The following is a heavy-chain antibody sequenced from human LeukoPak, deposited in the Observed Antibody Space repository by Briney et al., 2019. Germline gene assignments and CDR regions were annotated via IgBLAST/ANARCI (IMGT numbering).Heavy chain of an antibody. CDR1: GFTFNSYA. D-gene: IGHD3-22*01. J-gene: IGHJ5*02. CDR2: IGGGGETT. V-gene: IGHV3-23*01. CDR3: AKDSVYYYDSSSP. Sequence: GGSLRLSCAASGFTFNSYALSWVRQAPGKGLEWVSTIGGGGETTYYADSVKGRFTISRDSSKNTVYLHMKSLRAEDTAVYYCAKDSVYYYDSSSPWGQGTLVTVSS.